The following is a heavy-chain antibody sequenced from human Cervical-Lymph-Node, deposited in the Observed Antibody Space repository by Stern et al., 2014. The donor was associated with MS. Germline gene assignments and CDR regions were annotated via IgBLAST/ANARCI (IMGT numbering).Heavy chain of an antibody. CDR1: GYIFSDFY. CDR3: ARSIVTGGLFDS. Sequence: QVQLVQSWPEVRKAGASVKVSCKASGYIFSDFYVHWVRQAPGQGLEWMGWINPKSGGANSAQRFQGRVTMTRDTSITTLYMELTSLRSDDTAVYYCARSIVTGGLFDSWGQGTLVTVSS. D-gene: IGHD1-14*01. J-gene: IGHJ4*02. V-gene: IGHV1-2*02. CDR2: INPKSGGA.